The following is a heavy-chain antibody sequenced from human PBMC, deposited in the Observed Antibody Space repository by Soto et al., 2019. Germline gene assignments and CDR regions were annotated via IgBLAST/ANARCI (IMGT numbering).Heavy chain of an antibody. D-gene: IGHD1-26*01. CDR2: ISYDGSNK. CDR1: GFTFSSYA. V-gene: IGHV3-30-3*01. Sequence: PGGSLRLSCAASGFTFSSYAMDWVRQAPGKGLEWVAVISYDGSNKYYADSVKGRFTISRDNSKNTLYLQMNSLRAEDTAVYYCAREWELPKALDYWGQGTLVTVSS. CDR3: AREWELPKALDY. J-gene: IGHJ4*02.